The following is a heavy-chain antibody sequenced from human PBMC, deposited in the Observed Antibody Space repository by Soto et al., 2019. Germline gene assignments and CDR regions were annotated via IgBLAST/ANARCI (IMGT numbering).Heavy chain of an antibody. CDR2: VYHTGRT. D-gene: IGHD3-3*01. J-gene: IGHJ4*02. CDR1: CGCLKSVSSA. V-gene: IGHV4-61*01. Sequence: QPLSVTWTDSCGCLKSVSSAKSWIRQPPGKGLEWIGYVYHTGRTSYNPSLKSRVSISMDTSKNQLSMNLDSVTAADKAVYFSARDFAYFDCWGQGTLVTGSS. CDR3: ARDFAYFDC.